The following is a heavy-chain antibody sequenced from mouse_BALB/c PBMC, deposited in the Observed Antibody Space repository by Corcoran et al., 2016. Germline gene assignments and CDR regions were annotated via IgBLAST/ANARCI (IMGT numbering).Heavy chain of an antibody. CDR3: AREPYAMDY. J-gene: IGHJ4*01. CDR1: GYTFTNYG. CDR2: INTYAGEP. V-gene: IGHV9-3-1*01. Sequence: QIQLVQSGPELKKPGETVRISCKASGYTFTNYGMNWVKQAPGKGLKWMGWINTYAGEPTYADDFKGRFAFFLETSASTAYLQINNLKNEDTATYFCAREPYAMDYWGQGTSVTVSS. D-gene: IGHD6-1*01.